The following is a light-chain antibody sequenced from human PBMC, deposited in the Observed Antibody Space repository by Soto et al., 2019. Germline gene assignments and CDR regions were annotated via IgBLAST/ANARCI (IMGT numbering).Light chain of an antibody. CDR3: QHYNSYSEA. J-gene: IGKJ1*01. V-gene: IGKV1-5*03. Sequence: DIQITQSPSTLSGSVGHRVTFTCLAHQPISSGLAWYQQKSGKARKLLSYKASTIKRGVPSGFSGSGSGTKFTSTVSSLQPDDFACSSCQHYNSYSEAFGQGTKMELK. CDR1: QPISSG. CDR2: KAS.